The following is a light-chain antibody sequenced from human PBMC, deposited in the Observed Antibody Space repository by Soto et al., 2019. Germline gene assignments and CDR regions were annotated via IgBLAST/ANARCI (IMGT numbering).Light chain of an antibody. V-gene: IGLV2-23*02. CDR1: NSDVGSYNI. CDR2: EVT. J-gene: IGLJ2*01. CDR3: SSYAGTSTFVV. Sequence: QSALTQPASVSGSPGQSITISCTGTNSDVGSYNIVSWYQQHPGKAPKLMIQEVTKRTSGVSNRFSGSKSGNTASLTISGLQAEDEADYYCSSYAGTSTFVVFGGGTKLTVL.